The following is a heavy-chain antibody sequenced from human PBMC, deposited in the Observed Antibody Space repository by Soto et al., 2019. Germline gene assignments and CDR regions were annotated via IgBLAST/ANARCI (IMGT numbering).Heavy chain of an antibody. CDR2: IYSGGST. CDR3: ARDRSSGWYYFDY. D-gene: IGHD6-19*01. V-gene: IGHV3-53*01. J-gene: IGHJ4*02. Sequence: GGSLRLSCAASGFTVSSNYMSWVRQAPGKGLEWVSVIYSGGSTYYADSVKGRFTISRDNSKNTLYLQMNSLRAEDTAVYYCARDRSSGWYYFDYWGQGTLVTVSS. CDR1: GFTVSSNY.